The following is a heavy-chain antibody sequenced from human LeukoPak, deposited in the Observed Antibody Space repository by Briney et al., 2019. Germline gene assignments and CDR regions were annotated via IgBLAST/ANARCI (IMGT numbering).Heavy chain of an antibody. CDR2: IYYSGST. V-gene: IGHV4-39*01. D-gene: IGHD2-2*01. CDR1: GGSISSSSYY. CDR3: ASGGGYCSSTSCYPYYFDY. Sequence: SETLSLTCTVSGGSISSSSYYWGWTRQPPGTGLEWLGSIYYSGSTYYNPSLKSRVTISVDTSKNQFSLKLSSVTAADTAVYYCASGGGYCSSTSCYPYYFDYWGQGTLVTVSS. J-gene: IGHJ4*02.